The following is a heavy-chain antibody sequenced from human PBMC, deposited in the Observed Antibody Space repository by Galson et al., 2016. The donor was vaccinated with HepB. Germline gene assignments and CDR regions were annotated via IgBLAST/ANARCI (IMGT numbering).Heavy chain of an antibody. CDR3: AKDQIPGAPDFFDF. J-gene: IGHJ4*02. CDR1: GFTFSHYA. Sequence: SLRLSCAISGFTFSHYAMHRVRQAPGKGLEWVAVMSPGGSIKLYTDSVKGRFTISRDNSRNTLYLQMNSLRPEDTAVYYCAKDQIPGAPDFFDFWGQGTLVTVSS. CDR2: MSPGGSIK. V-gene: IGHV3-30*18. D-gene: IGHD2-21*01.